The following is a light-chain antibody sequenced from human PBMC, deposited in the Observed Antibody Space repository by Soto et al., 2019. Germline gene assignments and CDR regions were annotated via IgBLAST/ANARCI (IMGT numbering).Light chain of an antibody. CDR3: SAFTGTSYV. CDR1: SSDVGGNKY. J-gene: IGLJ1*01. CDR2: DVS. V-gene: IGLV2-14*03. Sequence: QSALTQPASGSGSPGQSITISCTGTSSDVGGNKYVSWYQQYPGKAPKLMICDVSNRPSGVSNRFSGSKSGHTASLTISGLQAEDEADYYCSAFTGTSYVFGTGTKVTV.